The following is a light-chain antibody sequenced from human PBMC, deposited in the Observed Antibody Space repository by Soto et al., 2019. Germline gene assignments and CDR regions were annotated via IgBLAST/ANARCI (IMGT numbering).Light chain of an antibody. CDR1: QNIDTY. J-gene: IGKJ2*01. CDR3: QQSSGIPYT. V-gene: IGKV1-39*01. CDR2: AAS. Sequence: DIQMTQSPASLSVSVGDRVTVTCRASQNIDTYLNWYQQQPGKAPKLLIYAASTLQSGVPSRFSGSGSGTDFTLTISSLQPEDFATYYCQQSSGIPYTFGQGTKAEIK.